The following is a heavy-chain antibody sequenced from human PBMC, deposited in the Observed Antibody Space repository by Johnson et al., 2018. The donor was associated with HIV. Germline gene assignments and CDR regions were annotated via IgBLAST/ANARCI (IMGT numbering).Heavy chain of an antibody. CDR1: GFTFSSYA. D-gene: IGHD6-6*01. V-gene: IGHV3-30-3*01. CDR2: ISYDGSNK. Sequence: QEQLVESGGGVVQPGRSLRLSCAASGFTFSSYAMHWVRQAPGKGLEWVAVISYDGSNKYYADSVKGRFTISRDNSKNPLYLQMNSLRAEDTAVYYCARRGYSSSGGAFDIWGQGTMVTVSS. J-gene: IGHJ3*02. CDR3: ARRGYSSSGGAFDI.